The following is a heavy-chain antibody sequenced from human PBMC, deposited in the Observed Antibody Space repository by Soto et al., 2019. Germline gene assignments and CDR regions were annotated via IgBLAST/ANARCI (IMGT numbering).Heavy chain of an antibody. Sequence: ASVKACSKASGYTFTSSGMQWVRPAPGQRLEWMGWINAGNGNTKYSQKFQGRVTITRDTSASTAYMELSSLRSEDTAVYYCARNPERWTVYLGQGTLV. CDR3: ARNPERWTVY. J-gene: IGHJ4*02. D-gene: IGHD2-15*01. V-gene: IGHV1-3*01. CDR2: INAGNGNT. CDR1: GYTFTSSG.